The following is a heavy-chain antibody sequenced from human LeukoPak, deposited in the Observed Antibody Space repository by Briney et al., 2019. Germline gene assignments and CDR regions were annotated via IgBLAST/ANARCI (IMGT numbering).Heavy chain of an antibody. V-gene: IGHV3-21*01. CDR2: ISSSSSYI. J-gene: IGHJ4*02. D-gene: IGHD6-19*01. Sequence: PGGSLRLSCAASGFTFSSYSMNWVRQAPGKGLEWVSSISSSSSYIYYADSVKGRFTISRDNAKNSLYLQMSSLRAEDTAVYYCARDRGRDSSGWDYYFDYWGQGTLVTVSS. CDR1: GFTFSSYS. CDR3: ARDRGRDSSGWDYYFDY.